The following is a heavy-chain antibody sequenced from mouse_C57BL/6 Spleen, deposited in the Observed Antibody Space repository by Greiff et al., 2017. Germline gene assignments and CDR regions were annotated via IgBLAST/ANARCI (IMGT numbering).Heavy chain of an antibody. CDR3: ARRAYQGAMDY. CDR2: IHPNSGST. V-gene: IGHV1-64*01. J-gene: IGHJ4*01. Sequence: VQLQQPGAELVKPGASVKLSCKASGYTFTSYWMHWVKQRPGQGLEWIGMIHPNSGSTNYNEKFKSKATLTVDKSSSTAYMQLSSLTSEDSAVYYCARRAYQGAMDYWGQGISVTVSS. D-gene: IGHD3-2*02. CDR1: GYTFTSYW.